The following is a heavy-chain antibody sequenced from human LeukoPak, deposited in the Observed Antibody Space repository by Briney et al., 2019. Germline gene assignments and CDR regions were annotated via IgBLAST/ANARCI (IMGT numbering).Heavy chain of an antibody. CDR1: GFTFYDYA. Sequence: GGSLRLSCAASGFTFYDYAMHWVRQAPGKGLEWVSGISWNSGRIDYAASVKGRFTISRDNAKKSLYLQMNSLRPEDTALYYCAKGTGRYWTFFDSWGQGTQVTVSS. V-gene: IGHV3-9*01. CDR3: AKGTGRYWTFFDS. J-gene: IGHJ4*02. D-gene: IGHD1-26*01. CDR2: ISWNSGRI.